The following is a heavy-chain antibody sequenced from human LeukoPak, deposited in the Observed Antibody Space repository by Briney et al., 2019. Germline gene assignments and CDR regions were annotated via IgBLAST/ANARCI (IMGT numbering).Heavy chain of an antibody. J-gene: IGHJ6*03. D-gene: IGHD3-10*01. Sequence: ASVKVSCKASGYTFSGYYMHWVRQAPGQGLEWMGWINPNSGGTNYAQKFQGRVTMTRDTSISTAYMELSRLRSDDTAVYYCARGGDYYGSGGYYYYYYYMDVWGKGTTVTISS. V-gene: IGHV1-2*02. CDR2: INPNSGGT. CDR3: ARGGDYYGSGGYYYYYYYMDV. CDR1: GYTFSGYY.